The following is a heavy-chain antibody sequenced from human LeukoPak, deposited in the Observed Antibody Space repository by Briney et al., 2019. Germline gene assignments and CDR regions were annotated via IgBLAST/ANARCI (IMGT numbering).Heavy chain of an antibody. Sequence: HPGGSLRLSCAASGFTFSNAWMAWVRQVPGKGLEWVAVIWYDGSNKYYADSVKGRFTISRDNSKNTLYLQMNSLRAEDTAVYYCARVSGFTHSSSWYVPLGWDYYYGMDVWGQGTTVTVSS. CDR1: GFTFSNAW. J-gene: IGHJ6*02. D-gene: IGHD6-13*01. V-gene: IGHV3-33*08. CDR2: IWYDGSNK. CDR3: ARVSGFTHSSSWYVPLGWDYYYGMDV.